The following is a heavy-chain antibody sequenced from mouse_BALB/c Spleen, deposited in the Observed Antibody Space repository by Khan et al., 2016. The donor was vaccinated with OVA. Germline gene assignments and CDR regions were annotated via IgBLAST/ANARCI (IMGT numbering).Heavy chain of an antibody. V-gene: IGHV1S135*01. CDR2: IDPFSGGT. CDR1: GYSFTNYY. Sequence: MQLEESGPELMKPGASVKISCKASGYSFTNYYIHWVIQSHGKSLEWIGYIDPFSGGTTYNQKFKGKATLTVDKSSSTANIHLSNLTSEDSAVYSCTRHGFVAWFTYWGQVTLVTVSA. J-gene: IGHJ3*01. CDR3: TRHGFVAWFTY. D-gene: IGHD2-2*01.